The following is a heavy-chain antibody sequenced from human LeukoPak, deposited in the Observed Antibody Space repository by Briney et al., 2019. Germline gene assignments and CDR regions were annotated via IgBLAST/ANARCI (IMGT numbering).Heavy chain of an antibody. CDR1: GYTFTSYG. Sequence: GASVKVSCKASGYTFTSYGISWVRQAPGQGLEWMGWISAYNGNTNYAQKLQGRVTMTTDTSTSTAYMELRSLRSDDTAVYYCARENRKDPGRLYYFDYWGQGTLVTVSS. CDR2: ISAYNGNT. V-gene: IGHV1-18*01. CDR3: ARENRKDPGRLYYFDY. J-gene: IGHJ4*02. D-gene: IGHD1-14*01.